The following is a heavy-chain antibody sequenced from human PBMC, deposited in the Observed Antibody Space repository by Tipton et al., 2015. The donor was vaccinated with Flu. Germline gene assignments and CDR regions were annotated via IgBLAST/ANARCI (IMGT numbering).Heavy chain of an antibody. D-gene: IGHD3-10*01. J-gene: IGHJ4*02. CDR3: AKGRTHLWVGGLDY. CDR2: ISQTGDGT. Sequence: SLRLSCAASGFTFSTYAMSWVRQAPGKGLEWVSAISQTGDGTYYADSVKGRFTISRDNSKNTVYLQMDSLRAEDTAVYYCAKGRTHLWVGGLDYWGQGTLVTVSS. CDR1: GFTFSTYA. V-gene: IGHV3-23*01.